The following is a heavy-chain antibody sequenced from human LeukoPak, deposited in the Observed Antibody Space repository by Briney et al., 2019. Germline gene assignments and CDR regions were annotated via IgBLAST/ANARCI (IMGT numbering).Heavy chain of an antibody. CDR2: ISSNGGST. V-gene: IGHV3-64D*06. J-gene: IGHJ6*02. CDR3: VKSTRVATAYYYYGMDV. Sequence: GGSLRLSCSASGFTFSNYAMHWVRQAPGKGLEYVSAISSNGGSTFYADSVKGRFTISRDNSDNTLYLQMNSLRAEDTAVYYCVKSTRVATAYYYYGMDVWGQGTTVTVSS. D-gene: IGHD5-12*01. CDR1: GFTFSNYA.